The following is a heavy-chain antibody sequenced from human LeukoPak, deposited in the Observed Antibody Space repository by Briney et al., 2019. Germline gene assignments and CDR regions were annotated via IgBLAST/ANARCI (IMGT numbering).Heavy chain of an antibody. Sequence: PSETLSLTCTVSGGSISSYYWSWIRQPPGKGLEWIGYIYYSGSTHYNPSLKSRVTISLDTSKNQFSLKLSSVTAADTALYYCARLIAVTGSFHFDSWGQGTLVTVSS. V-gene: IGHV4-59*08. J-gene: IGHJ4*02. D-gene: IGHD6-19*01. CDR2: IYYSGST. CDR3: ARLIAVTGSFHFDS. CDR1: GGSISSYY.